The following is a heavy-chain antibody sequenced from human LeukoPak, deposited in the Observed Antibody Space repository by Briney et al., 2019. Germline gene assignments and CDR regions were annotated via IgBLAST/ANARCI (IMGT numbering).Heavy chain of an antibody. CDR1: GYTFTSYG. CDR3: ARDQVILWFGEPFDY. J-gene: IGHJ4*02. Sequence: ASGKVSCKASGYTFTSYGISWVRQAPGQGLEWMGWISAYNGNTNYAQKLQGRVTMTADTSTSTAYMELRSLRSDDTAVYYCARDQVILWFGEPFDYWGQGTLVTVCS. D-gene: IGHD3-10*01. CDR2: ISAYNGNT. V-gene: IGHV1-18*01.